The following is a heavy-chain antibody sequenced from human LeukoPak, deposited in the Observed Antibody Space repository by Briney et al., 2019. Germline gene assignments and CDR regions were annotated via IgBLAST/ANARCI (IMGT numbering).Heavy chain of an antibody. J-gene: IGHJ4*02. CDR1: VGSISIGGYY. Sequence: SQTLSLTCTVSVGSISIGGYYWSWIRQHPGKGLGWIGYIYYSGSTYYNPSLKSRVTISVDTSKNQFSLKLSSVTAADTAVYYCAREGVAYSSSSGPDYWGQGTLVTVSS. D-gene: IGHD6-6*01. V-gene: IGHV4-31*03. CDR3: AREGVAYSSSSGPDY. CDR2: IYYSGST.